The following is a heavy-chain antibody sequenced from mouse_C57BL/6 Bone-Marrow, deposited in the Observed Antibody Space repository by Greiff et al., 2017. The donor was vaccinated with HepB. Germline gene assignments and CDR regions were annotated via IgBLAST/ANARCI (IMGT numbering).Heavy chain of an antibody. CDR1: GYTFTSYW. V-gene: IGHV1-5*01. CDR2: IYPGNSDT. D-gene: IGHD2-4*01. Sequence: VQLQQSGTVLARPGASVKMSCKTSGYTFTSYWMHWVKQRPGQGLEWIGAIYPGNSDTSYNQKFKGKAKLTAVTSASTAYMELSSLTNEDSAVYYCTRARYDSLYAMDYWGQGTSVTVSS. CDR3: TRARYDSLYAMDY. J-gene: IGHJ4*01.